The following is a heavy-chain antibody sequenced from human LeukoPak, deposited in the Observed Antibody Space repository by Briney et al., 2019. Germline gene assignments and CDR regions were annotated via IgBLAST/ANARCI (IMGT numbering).Heavy chain of an antibody. J-gene: IGHJ6*03. Sequence: NPADTVSLTCNVSCRFFNVYYWTWIREPPGRGLECIAEINHIGTNNHHPSLKSRVSVSTDTSKNQFFLRLPSVTAADTALYCCERLVVTARQNHYYMDVWGEGTLVTVSS. D-gene: IGHD2-21*02. CDR1: CRFFNVYY. CDR2: INHIGTN. CDR3: ERLVVTARQNHYYMDV. V-gene: IGHV4-34*01.